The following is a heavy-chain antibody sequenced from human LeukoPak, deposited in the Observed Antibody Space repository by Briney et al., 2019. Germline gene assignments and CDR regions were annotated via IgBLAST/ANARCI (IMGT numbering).Heavy chain of an antibody. CDR1: GFTFSSYN. CDR3: ARDPFDSTGYWTNFDY. D-gene: IGHD3-22*01. J-gene: IGHJ4*02. V-gene: IGHV3-21*01. Sequence: GGSLRLSCAASGFTFSSYNMNWVRQAPGKGLEWVSSISSTSTYIFYADSVKGRFTISRDNAKNSLYLQVNSLRAEDTAVYYCARDPFDSTGYWTNFDYWGQGTLVTVSS. CDR2: ISSTSTYI.